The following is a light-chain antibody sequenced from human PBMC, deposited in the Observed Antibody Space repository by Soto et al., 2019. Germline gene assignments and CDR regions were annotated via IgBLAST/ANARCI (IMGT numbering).Light chain of an antibody. Sequence: QLVLTQPPSVSGAPGQRVTISCTGSSSNIGAGYDVHWYQQLPGTAPKLLIYGNSNRPSGVPDRFSGSKSGTSASLAITGLQAEDEADYYCQSYDSIMSVVFGGGTQLTVL. CDR2: GNS. CDR1: SSNIGAGYD. J-gene: IGLJ2*01. CDR3: QSYDSIMSVV. V-gene: IGLV1-40*01.